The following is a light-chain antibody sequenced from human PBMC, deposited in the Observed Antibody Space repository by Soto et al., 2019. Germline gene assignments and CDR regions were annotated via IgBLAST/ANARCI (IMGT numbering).Light chain of an antibody. V-gene: IGKV3D-20*01. CDR1: ERVSSSY. CDR3: QQYGSSPIT. CDR2: DAS. J-gene: IGKJ5*01. Sequence: MLLTQSPATMSLSPGERATLSCGASERVSSSYVAWYQMKAGLAPRLLIHDASTRASGIPDRFRGSKSGTDFTLTIRGLEPEDAALYYCQQYGSSPITFGQGTRLEI.